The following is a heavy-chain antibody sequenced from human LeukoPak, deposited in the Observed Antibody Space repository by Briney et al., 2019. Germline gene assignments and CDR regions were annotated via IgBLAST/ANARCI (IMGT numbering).Heavy chain of an antibody. J-gene: IGHJ4*02. CDR1: GFTFSSYG. D-gene: IGHD6-13*01. CDR3: AKEHMAAAGRLDY. Sequence: PGGSLRLSCAASGFTFSSYGMHWVRQAPGKGLEWVAVIWYDGSNKYYADSVKGRFTISRDNSKNTLYLQMYSLRAEDTAVYYCAKEHMAAAGRLDYWGQGTLVTVSS. CDR2: IWYDGSNK. V-gene: IGHV3-33*06.